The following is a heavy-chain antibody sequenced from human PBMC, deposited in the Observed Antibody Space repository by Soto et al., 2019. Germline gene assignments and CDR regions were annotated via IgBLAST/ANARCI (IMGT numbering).Heavy chain of an antibody. CDR1: GGTFSSYT. Sequence: QVQLVQSGAEVKKPGSSVKVSCKASGGTFSSYTISWVRQAPGQGLEWMGRIIPILGIANYAQNFQGRVTITADKSTSTADMELSSLRSEDTAVYYCARDHPGRGYCRGRSCWVFDYWGQGTLVTVSS. CDR3: ARDHPGRGYCRGRSCWVFDY. J-gene: IGHJ4*02. D-gene: IGHD2-15*01. V-gene: IGHV1-69*02. CDR2: IIPILGIA.